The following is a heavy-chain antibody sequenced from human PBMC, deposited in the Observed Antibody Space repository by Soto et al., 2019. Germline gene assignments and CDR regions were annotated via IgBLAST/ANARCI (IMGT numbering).Heavy chain of an antibody. J-gene: IGHJ4*02. V-gene: IGHV4-34*01. CDR2: INHSGFT. CDR1: DGSFRGHY. Sequence: LSLTCGLSDGSFRGHYWSWIRQPPGKGLEWIAEINHSGFTNYNPSLKSRVTISRDTSTNQISLKLTSLTAADSALYYCARATVKVGATLFDFWGQGTQVTVSS. D-gene: IGHD1-26*01. CDR3: ARATVKVGATLFDF.